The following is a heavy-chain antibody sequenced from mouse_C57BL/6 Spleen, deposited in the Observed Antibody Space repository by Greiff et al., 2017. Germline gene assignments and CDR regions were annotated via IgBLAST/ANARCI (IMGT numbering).Heavy chain of an antibody. Sequence: QVQLQQPGAELVKPGASVKLSCKASGYTFTSYWMHWVKQRPGRGLEWIGRIDPNSGGTTYNEKFKSKATLTVDKPSSTAYMQLSSLTSEDSAVYDCARSSANWDWFAYWGQGTLVTVSA. V-gene: IGHV1-72*01. CDR1: GYTFTSYW. CDR3: ARSSANWDWFAY. CDR2: IDPNSGGT. D-gene: IGHD4-1*01. J-gene: IGHJ3*01.